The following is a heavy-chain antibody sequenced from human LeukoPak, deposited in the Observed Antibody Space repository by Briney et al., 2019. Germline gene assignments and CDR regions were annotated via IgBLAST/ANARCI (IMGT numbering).Heavy chain of an antibody. D-gene: IGHD5-18*01. Sequence: PGGSLGLSCAASGFTFSSYSMNWVRQAPGKGLEWVSYISSSGNTIDYADSVKGRFTISRDNAKNSLYLRMVSLRAEDTAVYYCARLRGYSYGYGDYWGQGTLVTVSS. CDR1: GFTFSSYS. V-gene: IGHV3-48*04. CDR3: ARLRGYSYGYGDY. J-gene: IGHJ4*02. CDR2: ISSSGNTI.